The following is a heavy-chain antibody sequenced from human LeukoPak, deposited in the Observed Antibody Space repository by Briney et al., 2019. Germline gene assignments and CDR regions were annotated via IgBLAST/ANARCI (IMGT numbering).Heavy chain of an antibody. CDR3: ATSRGDSGAYYGFDY. CDR2: FDPEDGEI. D-gene: IGHD1-26*01. J-gene: IGHJ4*02. CDR1: GHTLISFS. Sequence: ASVKVSWKVSGHTLISFSMHWVRQAPGKGLEWMGGFDPEDGEIVYAQKFQGRVTMTEDTSTDTAYMDLSSLRSEDTAMYYCATSRGDSGAYYGFDYWGRGTLVTVST. V-gene: IGHV1-24*01.